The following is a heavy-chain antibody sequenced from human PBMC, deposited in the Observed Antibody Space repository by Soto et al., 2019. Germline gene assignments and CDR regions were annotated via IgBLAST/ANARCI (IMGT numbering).Heavy chain of an antibody. CDR2: ISVSGGST. J-gene: IGHJ4*02. V-gene: IGHV3-23*01. D-gene: IGHD1-1*01. Sequence: PGGSLRLSCAASGFTFSSYAMSWVRQAPGKGLEWVSGISVSGGSTYYADSVKGRFTISRDNSKNTLYLQMNSLRAEDTAVYYCAKAVVQLWPQFDSWGRGTLVTVSS. CDR3: AKAVVQLWPQFDS. CDR1: GFTFSSYA.